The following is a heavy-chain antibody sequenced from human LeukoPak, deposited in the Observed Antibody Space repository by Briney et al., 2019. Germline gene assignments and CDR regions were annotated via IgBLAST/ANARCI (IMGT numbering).Heavy chain of an antibody. V-gene: IGHV4-39*01. CDR3: ARHASDSSGYYEYYFDY. J-gene: IGHJ4*02. CDR1: GGSISSSSYY. CDR2: IYSSGST. D-gene: IGHD3-22*01. Sequence: PSETLSLTCNVSGGSISSSSYYWGWIRQPPGKGLEWIGSIYSSGSTYYNLSLKSRVTISVDTSKSQFSLRLNSVTAADTAVYYCARHASDSSGYYEYYFDYWGQGTLVTVSS.